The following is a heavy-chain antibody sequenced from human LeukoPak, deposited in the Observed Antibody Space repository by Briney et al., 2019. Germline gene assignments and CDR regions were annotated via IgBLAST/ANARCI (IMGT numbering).Heavy chain of an antibody. D-gene: IGHD2-15*01. CDR3: AKTPGDIVVVVAATGFDY. V-gene: IGHV3-23*01. Sequence: PWGSLRLSCAASGFTFSSYAMSWVRQAPGKGLEWVSAISGSGGSTYYADSVKGRFTISRDNSKNTLYLQMNSLRAEDTAVYYCAKTPGDIVVVVAATGFDYWGQGTLVTVSS. CDR1: GFTFSSYA. J-gene: IGHJ4*02. CDR2: ISGSGGST.